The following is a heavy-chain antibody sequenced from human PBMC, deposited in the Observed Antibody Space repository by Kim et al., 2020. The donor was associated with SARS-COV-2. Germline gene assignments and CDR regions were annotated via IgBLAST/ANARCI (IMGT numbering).Heavy chain of an antibody. D-gene: IGHD1-26*01. Sequence: SETLSLTCTVSGGSITDRHHWSWIRQPPGKGLEWIGQTQYSGSRNTNPSLESRVSISVDTSKNQFSLRLTSMTAADTAIYYCAGYKEGQGGRGSWGRGTLVTVTP. CDR2: TQYSGSR. V-gene: IGHV4-59*11. CDR3: AGYKEGQGGRGS. CDR1: GGSITDRHH. J-gene: IGHJ5*02.